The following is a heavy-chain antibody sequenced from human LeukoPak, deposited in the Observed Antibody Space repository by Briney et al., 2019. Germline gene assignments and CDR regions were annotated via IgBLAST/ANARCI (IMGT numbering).Heavy chain of an antibody. CDR3: VSSYGGYVLDY. CDR1: GGSISSYS. V-gene: IGHV4-59*01. Sequence: SETLSLTCTVSGGSISSYSWNWIRQSPGKGLEIGRVYHSGSINYNPSLKSRVTISVDTSKNQFSLNLSSVTVADTAVYYCVSSYGGYVLDYWGQGTLVIVSS. CDR2: VYHSGSI. D-gene: IGHD5-12*01. J-gene: IGHJ4*02.